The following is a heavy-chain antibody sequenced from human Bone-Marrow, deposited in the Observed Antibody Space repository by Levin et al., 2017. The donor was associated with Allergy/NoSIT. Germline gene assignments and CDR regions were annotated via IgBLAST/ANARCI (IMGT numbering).Heavy chain of an antibody. CDR2: IYPGDSDT. Sequence: PGESLKISCKGSGYNFANYWIGWVRQTPGKGLEWMGIIYPGDSDTRYSPSFQGQVTMSVDKSISTAYLQWTSLKASDTAIYYCARDVVTDSYDYGMDVWGQGTTVTVSS. D-gene: IGHD3-3*01. CDR1: GYNFANYW. CDR3: ARDVVTDSYDYGMDV. J-gene: IGHJ6*02. V-gene: IGHV5-51*01.